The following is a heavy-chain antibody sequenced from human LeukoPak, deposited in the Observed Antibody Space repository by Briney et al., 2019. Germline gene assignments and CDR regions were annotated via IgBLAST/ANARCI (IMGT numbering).Heavy chain of an antibody. CDR2: ISGTSYST. V-gene: IGHV3-11*01. J-gene: IGHJ4*02. CDR3: ATNPQYGGNSVGY. Sequence: GGSLRLSCVAPGFNFSDYYMTWIRQAPGKGLEWLSYISGTSYSTYYTASVRGRFTISRDNAQNSLYLQMNDLRAEDTAVYYCATNPQYGGNSVGYWGQGTLVTVSS. D-gene: IGHD4-23*01. CDR1: GFNFSDYY.